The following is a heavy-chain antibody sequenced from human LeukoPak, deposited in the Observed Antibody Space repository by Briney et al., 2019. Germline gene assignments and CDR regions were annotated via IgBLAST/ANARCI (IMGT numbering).Heavy chain of an antibody. CDR2: INHSGST. CDR1: GGSFSGYY. D-gene: IGHD4-11*01. Sequence: SETLSLTCAVYGGSFSGYYWSWIRQPPGKGLEWIGEINHSGSTNYNPSLKSRVTISVDTSKNQFSLKLSSVTAADAAVYYCARGDYSNYVTYYCYYGMDVWGQGTTVTVSS. J-gene: IGHJ6*02. V-gene: IGHV4-34*01. CDR3: ARGDYSNYVTYYCYYGMDV.